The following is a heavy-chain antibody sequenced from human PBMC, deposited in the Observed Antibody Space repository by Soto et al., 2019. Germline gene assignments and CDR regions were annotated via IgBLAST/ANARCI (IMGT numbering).Heavy chain of an antibody. Sequence: EVQLVESGGGLVKPGGSLRLSCAASGFTFSSYTLNWVRQAPGEGLEWVSSISSGGTYMYYADSVKGRFTISRDNAKDSLYLQMNSLRVEDTAVYYCAREYYYDNSGYFYVFGGMDVWGQGTTVTVSS. V-gene: IGHV3-21*01. CDR1: GFTFSSYT. D-gene: IGHD3-22*01. J-gene: IGHJ6*02. CDR2: ISSGGTYM. CDR3: AREYYYDNSGYFYVFGGMDV.